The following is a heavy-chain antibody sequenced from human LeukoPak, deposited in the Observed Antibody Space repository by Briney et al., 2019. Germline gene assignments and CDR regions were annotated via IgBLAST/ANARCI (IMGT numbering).Heavy chain of an antibody. V-gene: IGHV1-8*01. CDR3: ARGGYSSSWYGKYYYYYGMDV. CDR2: MNPNSGNT. CDR1: GYTFTSYD. D-gene: IGHD6-13*01. J-gene: IGHJ6*02. Sequence: ASVEVSCKASGYTFTSYDINWVRQATVQGLEWMGWMNPNSGNTGYAQKFQGRVTMTRNTSISTAYMELSSLRSEDTAVYYCARGGYSSSWYGKYYYYYGMDVWGQGTTVTVSS.